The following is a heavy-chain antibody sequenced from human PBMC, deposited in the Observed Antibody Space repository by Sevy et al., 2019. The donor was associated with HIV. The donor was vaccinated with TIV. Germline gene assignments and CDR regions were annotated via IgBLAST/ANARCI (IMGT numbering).Heavy chain of an antibody. CDR1: GFTFSAYW. V-gene: IGHV3-7*01. D-gene: IGHD6-13*01. CDR2: INQGGSEK. CDR3: ARALAAAASS. Sequence: GGSLRLSCAASGFTFSAYWMHWVRQAPGKGLEWVANINQGGSEKYYVDSVKGRFTISRDNAKNSLFLQMNSLRAEDTAVYYCARALAAAASSWGRGALVTVSS. J-gene: IGHJ5*02.